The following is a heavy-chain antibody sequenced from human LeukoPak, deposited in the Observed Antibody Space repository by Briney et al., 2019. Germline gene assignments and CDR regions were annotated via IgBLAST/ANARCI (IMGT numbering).Heavy chain of an antibody. D-gene: IGHD5-12*01. J-gene: IGHJ1*01. CDR3: ARGAGRYEH. Sequence: PGGPQTLPCTASGLTFSRYWVSCARHAPGEGRECVANIKQDGREKYYVDSVKGRFTISRDNAKNSLYLQMNSLRAEDTAVYYCARGAGRYEHWGQGTLVTVSS. V-gene: IGHV3-7*01. CDR1: GLTFSRYW. CDR2: IKQDGREK.